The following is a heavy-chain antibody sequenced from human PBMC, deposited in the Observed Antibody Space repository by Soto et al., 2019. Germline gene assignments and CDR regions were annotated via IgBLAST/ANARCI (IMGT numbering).Heavy chain of an antibody. CDR3: ARDSSSGVAARRRYYYYGMDV. D-gene: IGHD6-6*01. CDR2: ISAYNGNT. Sequence: ASVKVSCKASGYTFTSYGISWVRQAPGQGLEGMGWISAYNGNTNYAQKLQGRVTMTTDTSTSTAYMELRSLRSDDTAVYYCARDSSSGVAARRRYYYYGMDVWGQGTTVTVSS. J-gene: IGHJ6*02. CDR1: GYTFTSYG. V-gene: IGHV1-18*01.